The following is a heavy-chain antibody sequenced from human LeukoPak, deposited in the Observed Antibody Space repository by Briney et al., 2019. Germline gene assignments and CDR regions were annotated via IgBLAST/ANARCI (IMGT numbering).Heavy chain of an antibody. V-gene: IGHV3-74*01. J-gene: IGHJ4*02. Sequence: GGSLRLSCAASGFTFSSYWMHWVRQAPGKGLVWVSHINSDGSTTNYADSVKGRFTVSRDNAKNTLYLQMDSLRAEDTAVYYCARDVTYSSGWYRYLDYWGQGTLVTVSS. D-gene: IGHD6-19*01. CDR3: ARDVTYSSGWYRYLDY. CDR2: INSDGSTT. CDR1: GFTFSSYW.